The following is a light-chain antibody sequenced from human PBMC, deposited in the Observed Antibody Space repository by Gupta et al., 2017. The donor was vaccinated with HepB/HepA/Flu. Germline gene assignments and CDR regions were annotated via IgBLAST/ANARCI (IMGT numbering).Light chain of an antibody. J-gene: IGKJ2*01. CDR2: DAS. CDR1: QSVSRK. Sequence: DIVMTQSPATLSVSPGETVILSCRASQSVSRKLAWYQQKLGQAPRLLIYDASTRATDIPARFSGSGSGTEFTLTISSLQSEDFAIYYCQHYNNWPPYAFGQGTKLEIK. V-gene: IGKV3-15*01. CDR3: QHYNNWPPYA.